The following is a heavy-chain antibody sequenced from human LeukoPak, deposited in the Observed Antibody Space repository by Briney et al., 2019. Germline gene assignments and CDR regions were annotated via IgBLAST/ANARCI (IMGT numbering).Heavy chain of an antibody. D-gene: IGHD6-13*01. CDR2: ISAYNGNT. V-gene: IGHV1-18*01. CDR1: GYTFTSDG. J-gene: IGHJ4*02. CDR3: ARDRRSSSWYGEY. Sequence: SVNVSCKPSGYTFTSDGISSVRQAPGQGLEGMGWISAYNGNTNYAQNLQGRVTMTTDTSTSTAYMELRSVRYDVTAVYYCARDRRSSSWYGEYWGQGTLVTVSS.